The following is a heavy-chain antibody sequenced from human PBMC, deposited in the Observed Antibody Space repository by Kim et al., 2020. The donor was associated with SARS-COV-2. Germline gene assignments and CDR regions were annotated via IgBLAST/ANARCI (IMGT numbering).Heavy chain of an antibody. D-gene: IGHD5-18*01. J-gene: IGHJ4*02. CDR3: AKDFADVDTPMDDY. Sequence: GGSLRLSCAASGFTFSSYAMSWVRQAPGKGLEWVSAISGSGGSTYYADSVKGRFTISRDNSKNTLYLQMNSLRAEDTAVYYCAKDFADVDTPMDDYWGQGTLVTVSS. CDR2: ISGSGGST. V-gene: IGHV3-23*01. CDR1: GFTFSSYA.